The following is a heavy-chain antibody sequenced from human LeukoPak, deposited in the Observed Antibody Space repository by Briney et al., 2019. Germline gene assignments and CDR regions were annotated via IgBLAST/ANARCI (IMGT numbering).Heavy chain of an antibody. CDR1: GYSFTSYW. CDR2: IYPGDADN. V-gene: IGHV5-51*01. CDR3: ARGGVDTAMVGAFDI. Sequence: GESLKISCKGSGYSFTSYWIGWVRQMPGKGLEWMGIIYPGDADNRYSPSFQGQVTISADKSISTAYLQWSSLKASDTAMYYCARGGVDTAMVGAFDIWGQGTMVTVSS. J-gene: IGHJ3*02. D-gene: IGHD5-18*01.